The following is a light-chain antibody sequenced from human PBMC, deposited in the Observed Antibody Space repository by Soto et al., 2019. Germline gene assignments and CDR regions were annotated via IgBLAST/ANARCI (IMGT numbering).Light chain of an antibody. Sequence: DAVLTQSPVSLPVTLGQPASSSCRSSQSLVHSDGNTYLNWFQQRPGQSPRRLVYRVSNRDSGVPDKISGSGSGTNFTLEISRVEAEDFGVYYCMQGTHWPRTFGQGTKVDIK. J-gene: IGKJ1*01. CDR1: QSLVHSDGNTY. CDR3: MQGTHWPRT. V-gene: IGKV2-30*02. CDR2: RVS.